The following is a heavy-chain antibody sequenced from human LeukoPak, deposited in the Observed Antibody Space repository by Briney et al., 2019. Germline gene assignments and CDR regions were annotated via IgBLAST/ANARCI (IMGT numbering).Heavy chain of an antibody. D-gene: IGHD3-3*01. CDR2: IKSKTDGGTT. Sequence: GGSLRLSCAASGFTFSNAWMSWVRQAPGKGLEWVGRIKSKTDGGTTDYAAPVKGRFTISRDDSKNTLYLQMNSLKTEDTAVYYCTTDEEIEIFGVVTRSDYWGQGTLVTVSS. J-gene: IGHJ4*02. CDR3: TTDEEIEIFGVVTRSDY. CDR1: GFTFSNAW. V-gene: IGHV3-15*01.